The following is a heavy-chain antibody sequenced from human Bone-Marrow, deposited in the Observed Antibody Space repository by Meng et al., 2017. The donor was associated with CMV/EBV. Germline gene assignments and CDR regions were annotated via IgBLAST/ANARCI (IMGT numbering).Heavy chain of an antibody. J-gene: IGHJ1*01. Sequence: ASVKVSCKASGGTFSSYAISWVRQAPGQGLEWMGWINPNSGGTNYAQKFQGRVTMTRDTSISTAYMELSRLRSDDTAVYYCARISTGTRGRAEYFQHWGQGTLVTVSS. V-gene: IGHV1-2*02. CDR3: ARISTGTRGRAEYFQH. D-gene: IGHD1-7*01. CDR1: GGTFSSYA. CDR2: INPNSGGT.